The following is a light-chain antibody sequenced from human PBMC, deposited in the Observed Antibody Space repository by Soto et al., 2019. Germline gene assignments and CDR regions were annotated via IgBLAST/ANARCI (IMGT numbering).Light chain of an antibody. CDR2: GAS. V-gene: IGKV3-20*01. CDR3: QQYGSLPYT. Sequence: ENVLTQSPGTLSLSPGERATLSCRASQNVDNNFLAWYQHKPGQPPRLLIFGASIRAAGIPDRFSGSGSGTDFTLSINRLEPEDFVVYHCQQYGSLPYTFGQGTKLDI. J-gene: IGKJ2*01. CDR1: QNVDNNF.